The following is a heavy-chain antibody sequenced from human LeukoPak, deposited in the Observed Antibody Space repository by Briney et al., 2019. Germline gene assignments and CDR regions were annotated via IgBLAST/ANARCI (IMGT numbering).Heavy chain of an antibody. V-gene: IGHV3-30*18. CDR3: AKDKYGDPPFDAFDI. CDR2: ISYDGSNK. Sequence: PGGSLRLSCAASGFTFSSYWMHWVRQAPGKGLEWVAVISYDGSNKYYADSVKGRFTISRDNSKNTLYLQMNSLRAEDTAVYYCAKDKYGDPPFDAFDIWGQGTMVTVSS. D-gene: IGHD4-17*01. CDR1: GFTFSSYW. J-gene: IGHJ3*02.